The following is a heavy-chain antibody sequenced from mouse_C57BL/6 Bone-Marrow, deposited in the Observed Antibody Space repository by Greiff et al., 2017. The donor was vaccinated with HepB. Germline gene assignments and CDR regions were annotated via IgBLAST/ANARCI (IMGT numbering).Heavy chain of an antibody. D-gene: IGHD2-2*01. V-gene: IGHV1-19*01. CDR3: ARSTMVTRGDY. CDR1: GYTFTDYY. CDR2: INPYNGGT. J-gene: IGHJ2*01. Sequence: VQLQQSGPVLVKPGASVKMSCKASGYTFTDYYMNWVKQSHGKSLEWIGVINPYNGGTSYNQKFKGKATLTVDKSSSTAYMELNSLTSEDSAVYYCARSTMVTRGDYWGQGTTLTVSS.